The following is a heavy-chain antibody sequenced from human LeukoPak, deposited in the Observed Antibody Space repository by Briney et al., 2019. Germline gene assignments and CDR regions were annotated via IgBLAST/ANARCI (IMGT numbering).Heavy chain of an antibody. V-gene: IGHV3-21*01. CDR2: ISSSSSYI. D-gene: IGHD6-19*01. CDR3: ARALYSSGWYPDY. Sequence: PGGSLRLSCAASGFTFSSYSMNWVRQAPGKGLEWVSSISSSSSYIYYADSVKGRFTISRDNAKNSLYLQMNSLRAEDTAVYYCARALYSSGWYPDYWGQGSLVTVSS. J-gene: IGHJ4*02. CDR1: GFTFSSYS.